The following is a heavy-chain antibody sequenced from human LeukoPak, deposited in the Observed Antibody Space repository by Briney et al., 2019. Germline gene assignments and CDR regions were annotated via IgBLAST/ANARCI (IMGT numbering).Heavy chain of an antibody. CDR1: GYTFTGYY. V-gene: IGHV1-18*04. D-gene: IGHD3-16*02. CDR2: ISAYNGNT. CDR3: ARDPGADYVWGSYRYTGVDY. J-gene: IGHJ4*02. Sequence: ASVKVSCKASGYTFTGYYMHWVRQAPGQGLEWMGWISAYNGNTNYAQKLQGRVTMTTDTSTSTAYMELRSLRSDDTAVYYCARDPGADYVWGSYRYTGVDYWGQGTLVTVSS.